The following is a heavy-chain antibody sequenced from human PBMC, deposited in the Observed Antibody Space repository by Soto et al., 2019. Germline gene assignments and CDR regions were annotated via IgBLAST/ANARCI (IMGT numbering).Heavy chain of an antibody. J-gene: IGHJ4*02. CDR2: INAGNGNT. V-gene: IGHV1-3*05. Sequence: QVQLVQSGAEEKKPGASVKVSCKASGYTCTSYAMHWVRQAPGQRLEWMGWINAGNGNTKYSQKFQGRVTITRDTSASTVYMELSSLRSEDTAVYYCARVSGWYFLDYWGQGTLVTVSS. CDR3: ARVSGWYFLDY. CDR1: GYTCTSYA. D-gene: IGHD6-19*01.